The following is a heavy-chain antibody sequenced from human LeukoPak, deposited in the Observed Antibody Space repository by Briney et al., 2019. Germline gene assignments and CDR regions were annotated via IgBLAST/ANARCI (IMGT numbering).Heavy chain of an antibody. D-gene: IGHD3-10*01. Sequence: SVKVSCKASGYTFTGYYIHWVRQAPGQGLEWMGWINPNSGGTNYAKKFQGRVTMTRDTSISTAYMELRRLRSDDTAVYYCARGIRTNWYFDLWGRGTLVTVSS. J-gene: IGHJ2*01. V-gene: IGHV1-2*02. CDR2: INPNSGGT. CDR1: GYTFTGYY. CDR3: ARGIRTNWYFDL.